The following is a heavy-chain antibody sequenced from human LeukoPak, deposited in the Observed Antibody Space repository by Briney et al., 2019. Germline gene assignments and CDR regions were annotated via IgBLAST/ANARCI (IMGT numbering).Heavy chain of an antibody. CDR2: IESKTNGETT. CDR1: GFTFSSTW. J-gene: IGHJ4*02. CDR3: TTCFGVVISDNFDY. V-gene: IGHV3-15*04. Sequence: PGGSLRLSCAASGFTFSSTWMNWVRQAPGKGLEWVGRIESKTNGETTDYAAPVKGRFTISRDDSKNTLYLQMNNLKTEDTAVYYCTTCFGVVISDNFDYWGQGALVTVSS. D-gene: IGHD3-3*01.